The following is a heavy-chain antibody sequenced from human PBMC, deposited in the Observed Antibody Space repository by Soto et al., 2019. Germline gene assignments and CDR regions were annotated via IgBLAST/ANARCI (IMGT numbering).Heavy chain of an antibody. CDR1: GYTFTGHA. V-gene: IGHV1-3*01. J-gene: IGHJ5*02. Sequence: ASVKVSCKASGYTFTGHALHWVRQAPGQRLEWMGWINGGNGDTRYPQRFQGRVTIIRDTSASTVYMELSRLRPEDTAVYYCARAGRNTYYDILTGYYHNWFDPWGQGTLVTVSS. CDR2: INGGNGDT. D-gene: IGHD3-9*01. CDR3: ARAGRNTYYDILTGYYHNWFDP.